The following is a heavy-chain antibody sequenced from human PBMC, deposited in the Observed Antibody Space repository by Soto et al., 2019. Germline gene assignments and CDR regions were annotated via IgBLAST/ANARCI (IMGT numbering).Heavy chain of an antibody. CDR2: IWYDGTNK. Sequence: GGSLRLSCAASGFTFSNYGMHWVRQAPGKGLEWVAVIWYDGTNKYYADSVKGRFTISRDNSKNTLYLQMNSLRAEDTAVYYCARDLKSGFYCSSTTCPPDYYGMDVWGQGTTVTVSS. J-gene: IGHJ6*02. CDR1: GFTFSNYG. V-gene: IGHV3-33*01. CDR3: ARDLKSGFYCSSTTCPPDYYGMDV. D-gene: IGHD2-2*01.